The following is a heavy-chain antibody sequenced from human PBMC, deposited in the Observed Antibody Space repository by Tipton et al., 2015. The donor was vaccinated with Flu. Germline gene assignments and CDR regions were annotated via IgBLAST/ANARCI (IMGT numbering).Heavy chain of an antibody. CDR1: GYTFTGYY. Sequence: QSGAEVKKPGASVKVSCKASGYTFTGYYMHWVRQAPGQGLEWMGWINPNSGGTNYAQKFQGRVTMTRDTSISTAYMELSRLRSDDTAVYYCARDQMIVVVMAYYGMDVWGQGTTVTVSS. CDR3: ARDQMIVVVMAYYGMDV. D-gene: IGHD3-22*01. V-gene: IGHV1-2*02. J-gene: IGHJ6*02. CDR2: INPNSGGT.